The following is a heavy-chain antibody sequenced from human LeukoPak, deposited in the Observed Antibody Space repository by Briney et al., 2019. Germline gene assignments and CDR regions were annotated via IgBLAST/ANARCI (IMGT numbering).Heavy chain of an antibody. V-gene: IGHV3-53*01. J-gene: IGHJ4*02. CDR3: ARDPGMDSSGYYPFFDY. CDR1: GFTVSSNY. CDR2: IYSGGST. Sequence: GGSLRLSCAASGFTVSSNYMSWVRQAPGKGLEWVSVIYSGGSTYYADSVKGRFTISRDNSKNTLYLQMNSLRAEDTAVYYCARDPGMDSSGYYPFFDYWGQGTLVTVSS. D-gene: IGHD3-22*01.